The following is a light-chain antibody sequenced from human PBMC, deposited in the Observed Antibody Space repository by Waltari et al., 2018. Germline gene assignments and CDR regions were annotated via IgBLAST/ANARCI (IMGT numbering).Light chain of an antibody. CDR3: QAWDTNTFVT. J-gene: IGLJ3*02. Sequence: SYEVTQPPSVSVSPGQTASITCSGDRLGVTYVSWYQQKPGQSPVLLLYQDMSRPLGIPERFSGSNSGNTATLTISGTQAMDEADYYCQAWDTNTFVTFGGGTKLTVL. V-gene: IGLV3-1*01. CDR2: QDM. CDR1: RLGVTY.